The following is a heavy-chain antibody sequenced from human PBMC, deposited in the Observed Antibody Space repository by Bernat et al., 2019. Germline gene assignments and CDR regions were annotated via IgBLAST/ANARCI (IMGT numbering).Heavy chain of an antibody. Sequence: EVQLVETGGGLIQPGGSLRLSCVASGFTVSSNYMSWVRQAPGKGLEWVSVIYSGGSTYYADSVKGRFTISRDNSKNTLYLQMNSLRAEDTAVYYCARDSGYSSSWSYFDYWGQGTLVTVSS. CDR1: GFTVSSNY. D-gene: IGHD6-13*01. CDR2: IYSGGST. V-gene: IGHV3-53*05. J-gene: IGHJ4*02. CDR3: ARDSGYSSSWSYFDY.